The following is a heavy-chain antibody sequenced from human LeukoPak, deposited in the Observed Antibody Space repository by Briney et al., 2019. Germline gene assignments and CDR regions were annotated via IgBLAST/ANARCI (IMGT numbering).Heavy chain of an antibody. Sequence: GASVKVSCKASGYTFTSYYMHWVRQAPGQGLEWMGIINPSGGSTSYAQKFQGRVTITADESTSTAYMELSSLRSEDTAVYYCAREPYGGVDYWGQGTLVTVSS. CDR2: INPSGGST. CDR3: AREPYGGVDY. D-gene: IGHD3-10*01. V-gene: IGHV1-46*01. CDR1: GYTFTSYY. J-gene: IGHJ4*02.